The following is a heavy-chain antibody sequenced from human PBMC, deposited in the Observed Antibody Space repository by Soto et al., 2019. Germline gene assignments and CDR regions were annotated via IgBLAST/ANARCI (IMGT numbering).Heavy chain of an antibody. V-gene: IGHV4-31*03. D-gene: IGHD3-16*01. Sequence: QVQLQESGPGLVKPSQTLSLTCTVSGGSISSGGYYWSWIRQHPGKGLEWIGYIYYSGSTYYNPSLKSRVTISVDTSKNQFSLKLSSVTAADTAVYYCAREMRRLGELPSHLDSWGQGTLVTVSS. J-gene: IGHJ4*02. CDR2: IYYSGST. CDR1: GGSISSGGYY. CDR3: AREMRRLGELPSHLDS.